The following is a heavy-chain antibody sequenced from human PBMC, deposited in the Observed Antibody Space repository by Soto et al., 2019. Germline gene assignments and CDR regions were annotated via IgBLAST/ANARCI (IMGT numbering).Heavy chain of an antibody. J-gene: IGHJ6*02. Sequence: QVQLVESGGGVVQPGRSLRLSCAASGFTFSSYGMHWVRQAPGKGLEWVAVIWYDGSNKYYADSVKGRFTISRDNSKNTLYLQMYSLRAEDTAVYYCARDQERWLQLDYYYYGMDVWGQGTTVTVSS. CDR2: IWYDGSNK. CDR3: ARDQERWLQLDYYYYGMDV. V-gene: IGHV3-33*01. D-gene: IGHD5-12*01. CDR1: GFTFSSYG.